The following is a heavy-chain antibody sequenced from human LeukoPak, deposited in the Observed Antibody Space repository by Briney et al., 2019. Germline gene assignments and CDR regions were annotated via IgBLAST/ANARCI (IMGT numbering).Heavy chain of an antibody. CDR1: GYTFTGYY. Sequence: ASVKVSCKTSGYTFTGYYIQWVRQAPGQGLEWMGGINPNSGDTKYAQKYQGRVTMTRDTSISTAYMELSRLTSDDTAMYYCARDRLRTYGMDVWGQGTTVTVPS. D-gene: IGHD2-21*02. CDR3: ARDRLRTYGMDV. CDR2: INPNSGDT. J-gene: IGHJ6*02. V-gene: IGHV1-2*02.